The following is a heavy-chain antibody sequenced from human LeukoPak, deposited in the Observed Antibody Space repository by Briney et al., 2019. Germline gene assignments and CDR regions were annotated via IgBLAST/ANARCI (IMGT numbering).Heavy chain of an antibody. V-gene: IGHV3-48*01. Sequence: SGGSLRLSCAASGFSFSTHNMNWVRQAPGKGLQWISYINAASSTIQYADSVRGRFTTSRDNAKNSLYLQMNSLRAEDTAVYYCVRDNSRGQSLGVIYWGQGSLVTVSS. CDR1: GFSFSTHN. D-gene: IGHD3-22*01. CDR2: INAASSTI. CDR3: VRDNSRGQSLGVIY. J-gene: IGHJ4*02.